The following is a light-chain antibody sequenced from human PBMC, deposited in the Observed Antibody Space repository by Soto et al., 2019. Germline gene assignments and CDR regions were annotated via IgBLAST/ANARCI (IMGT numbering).Light chain of an antibody. CDR2: GAS. CDR1: QSVSDN. J-gene: IGKJ2*01. V-gene: IGKV3-15*01. Sequence: EIVMTQSPATLSVSPGERVILSCRASQSVSDNLAWYQQKPGQAPRLLIYGASTRATTIPARFSGSGSGTEFTLTISSLQSEDFAVYYCQQSNNWPYTFGQGTRLDIQ. CDR3: QQSNNWPYT.